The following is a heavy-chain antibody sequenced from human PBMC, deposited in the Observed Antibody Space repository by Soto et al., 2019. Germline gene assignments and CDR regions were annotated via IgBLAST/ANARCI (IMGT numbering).Heavy chain of an antibody. CDR3: ARDGLRVGVVPAATGGGMDV. CDR2: ISYDGSNK. Sequence: QVQLVESGGGVVQPGRSLRLSCAASGFTFSSYAMHWVRQAPGKGLEWVAVISYDGSNKYYADSVKGRFTISRDNSKNTLYLQMNSLRAEDTAVYYCARDGLRVGVVPAATGGGMDVWGQGTTVTVSS. J-gene: IGHJ6*02. D-gene: IGHD2-2*01. CDR1: GFTFSSYA. V-gene: IGHV3-30-3*01.